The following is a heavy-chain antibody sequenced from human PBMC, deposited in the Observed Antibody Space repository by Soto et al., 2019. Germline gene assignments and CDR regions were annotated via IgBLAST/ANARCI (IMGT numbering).Heavy chain of an antibody. Sequence: EVQLVESGGGLVQPGGSLRLSCAASGFTFSTYWMTWVRQAPGKGLEWVANIKEDGSDKNYVDSVKGRLTISRDNAKNSLYLQMNSLRVEDTALYYCARGGSESDYWGQGTLVIVSS. J-gene: IGHJ4*02. CDR3: ARGGSESDY. V-gene: IGHV3-7*01. CDR1: GFTFSTYW. CDR2: IKEDGSDK.